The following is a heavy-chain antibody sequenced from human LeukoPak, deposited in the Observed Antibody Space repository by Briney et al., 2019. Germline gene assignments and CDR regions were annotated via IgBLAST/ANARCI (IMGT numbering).Heavy chain of an antibody. J-gene: IGHJ6*03. CDR3: AKGGRESNCTYIDV. CDR1: GFTFSTSW. D-gene: IGHD1-1*01. CDR2: ITADGKTT. V-gene: IGHV3-74*01. Sequence: PGGSLRLSCAASGFTFSTSWMHWVRQTPGKGLVWVSRITADGKTTSYADSVKGRFTISRDNAENTLYLQMNSLRAEDTAVYFCAKGGRESNCTYIDVWGKGTTVTVSS.